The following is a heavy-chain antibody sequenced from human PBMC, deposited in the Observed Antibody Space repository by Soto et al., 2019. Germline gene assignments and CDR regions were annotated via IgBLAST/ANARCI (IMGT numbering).Heavy chain of an antibody. CDR1: GYTFTGYY. CDR3: ARTAAIPAGRTDFLYYYYYGMDV. V-gene: IGHV1-2*02. J-gene: IGHJ6*02. CDR2: INPNSGGT. Sequence: ASVKVSCKASGYTFTGYYMHWVRQAPGQGLEWMGWINPNSGGTNYAQKFQGRVTMTSDTSISTAYMELSRLRSDDTAVYYCARTAAIPAGRTDFLYYYYYGMDVWGQGTTVTVSS. D-gene: IGHD2-2*02.